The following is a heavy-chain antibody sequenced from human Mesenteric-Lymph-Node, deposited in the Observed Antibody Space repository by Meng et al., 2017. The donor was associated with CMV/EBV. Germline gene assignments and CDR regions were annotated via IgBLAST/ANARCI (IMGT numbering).Heavy chain of an antibody. D-gene: IGHD1-1*01. Sequence: GESLKISCAASGFTFSRYAMNWVRQAPGKGLEWVSAISESGGSTFYADSVKGRFTISRDNPENTVYLQMNSLRAEDTAIYYCARGNGWGMDVWGQETTVTVSS. CDR2: ISESGGST. V-gene: IGHV3-23*01. CDR3: ARGNGWGMDV. CDR1: GFTFSRYA. J-gene: IGHJ6*02.